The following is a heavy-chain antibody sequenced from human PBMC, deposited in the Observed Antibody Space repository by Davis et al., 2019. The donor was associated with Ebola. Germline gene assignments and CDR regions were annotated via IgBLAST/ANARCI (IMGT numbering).Heavy chain of an antibody. J-gene: IGHJ4*02. CDR3: ARDLLTGTTWDY. Sequence: GESLKISCVASGFTFSRYSMNWVRQAPGKGLEWVSYISSSSSTLYYADSVKGRFTISRDNAKNSLYLQMNSLRAEDTAVYYCARDLLTGTTWDYWGQGTLVTVSS. V-gene: IGHV3-48*04. CDR1: GFTFSRYS. D-gene: IGHD1-20*01. CDR2: ISSSSSTL.